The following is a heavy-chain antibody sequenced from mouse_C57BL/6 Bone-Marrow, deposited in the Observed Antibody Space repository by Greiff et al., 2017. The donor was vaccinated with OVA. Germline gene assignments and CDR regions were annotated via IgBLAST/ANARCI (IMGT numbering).Heavy chain of an antibody. CDR1: GYTFTSYC. CDR3: AREEGEGYYFDY. V-gene: IGHV1-61*01. J-gene: IGHJ2*01. D-gene: IGHD2-13*01. Sequence: QVQLQQPGAELVRPGSSVKLSCKASGYTFTSYCMGWVKQRPGQGLEWIGNIYPSASDTYYNQKFKDKATLTVDKSSSTAYMQLSSLTSEDSAVDYCAREEGEGYYFDYWGQGTTLTVSS. CDR2: IYPSASDT.